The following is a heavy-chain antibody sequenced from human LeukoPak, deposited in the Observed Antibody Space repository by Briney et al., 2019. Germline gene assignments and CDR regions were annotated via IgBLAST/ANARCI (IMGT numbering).Heavy chain of an antibody. D-gene: IGHD5-18*01. CDR2: ISAYNGNT. Sequence: ASVKVSCKASGYTFTSYGISWVRQAPGQGLEWMGWISAYNGNTNYAQKLQGRVTMTTDTSTSTAYMELRSLRSDGTAVYYCARWVGGYSYAKGPNYYYYYMDVWGKGTTVTVSS. J-gene: IGHJ6*03. CDR1: GYTFTSYG. V-gene: IGHV1-18*01. CDR3: ARWVGGYSYAKGPNYYYYYMDV.